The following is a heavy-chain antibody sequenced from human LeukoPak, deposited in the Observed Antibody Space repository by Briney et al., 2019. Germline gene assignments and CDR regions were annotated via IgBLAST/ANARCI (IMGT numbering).Heavy chain of an antibody. CDR2: IKQDGSER. D-gene: IGHD2-21*01. CDR1: RFTFSNYW. V-gene: IGHV3-7*01. J-gene: IGHJ3*02. Sequence: PWGSLRLSCAASRFTFSNYWMSWVRQAPGKGLEWVANIKQDGSERYYVDSVKGRFTISRDNAKNSLYLQMNSLRAEDTAVYYCARAGGDDAFDIWGQGTMVSVSS. CDR3: ARAGGDDAFDI.